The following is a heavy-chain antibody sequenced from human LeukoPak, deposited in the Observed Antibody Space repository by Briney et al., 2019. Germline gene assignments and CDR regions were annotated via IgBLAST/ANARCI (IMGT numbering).Heavy chain of an antibody. Sequence: SETLSLTCTVSGGSISSGSYYWGWIRQPPGKGLEWIGSIYYSGSTYYNPSLKSRVTISVDTSKNQFSLKLSSVTAADTAVYYCARDRALGSGKYYFDYWGQGTLVTVSA. CDR2: IYYSGST. D-gene: IGHD3-16*01. J-gene: IGHJ4*02. CDR1: GGSISSGSYY. V-gene: IGHV4-39*07. CDR3: ARDRALGSGKYYFDY.